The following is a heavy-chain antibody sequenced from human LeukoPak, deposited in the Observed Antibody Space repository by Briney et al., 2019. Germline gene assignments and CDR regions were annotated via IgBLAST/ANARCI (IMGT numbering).Heavy chain of an antibody. J-gene: IGHJ4*02. V-gene: IGHV1-69*13. CDR2: IIPIFGTA. CDR1: GGTFSSYA. Sequence: SVKVSCKASGGTFSSYAISWVRQAPGQGLEWMGGIIPIFGTANYAQKFQGRVTITADESTSTAYMELSSLRSEDTAVYYCARPRSGIAVAGTHFDYWGQGTLVTVSS. CDR3: ARPRSGIAVAGTHFDY. D-gene: IGHD6-19*01.